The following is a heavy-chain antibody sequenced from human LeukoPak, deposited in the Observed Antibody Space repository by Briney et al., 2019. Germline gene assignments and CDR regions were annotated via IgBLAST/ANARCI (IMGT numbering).Heavy chain of an antibody. D-gene: IGHD1-14*01. CDR2: IYYSGST. V-gene: IGHV4-59*01. J-gene: IGHJ4*02. CDR1: GGSISSYY. Sequence: RTSETLSLTCTVSGGSISSYYWSWIRQPPGKGLGWIGYIYYSGSTNYNPSLKSRVTISVDTSKNQFSLKLSSVTAADTAVYYCARRGPALGGIDYWGQGTLVTVSS. CDR3: ARRGPALGGIDY.